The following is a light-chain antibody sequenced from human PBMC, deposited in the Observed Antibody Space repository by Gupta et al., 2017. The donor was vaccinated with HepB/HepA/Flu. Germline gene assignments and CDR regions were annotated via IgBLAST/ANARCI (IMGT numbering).Light chain of an antibody. CDR1: QSVSSN. CDR3: QQYKNWPWT. CDR2: GAS. J-gene: IGKJ1*01. V-gene: IGKV3-15*01. Sequence: DIVMTQSPATLSVSPGERATLSCRASQSVSSNLAWYQQKPGQAPRLLIYGASTRATGIPARFSGSGSGTEFTLTISSLQSVDFAVYYCQQYKNWPWTFGQGTKVEIK.